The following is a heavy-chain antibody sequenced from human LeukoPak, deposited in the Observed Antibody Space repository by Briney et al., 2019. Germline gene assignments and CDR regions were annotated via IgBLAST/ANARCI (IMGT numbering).Heavy chain of an antibody. Sequence: GGSLRLSCAASTFTFSNYWMSWVRQAPGKGLEWVANIKQDGSEKYYVDSVKGRFTISRDNAKTSLYLQMNSLRAEDTAVYYCARDGPPYGDYRSGLGYWGQGTLVTVSS. CDR3: ARDGPPYGDYRSGLGY. CDR2: IKQDGSEK. J-gene: IGHJ4*02. V-gene: IGHV3-7*03. CDR1: TFTFSNYW. D-gene: IGHD4-17*01.